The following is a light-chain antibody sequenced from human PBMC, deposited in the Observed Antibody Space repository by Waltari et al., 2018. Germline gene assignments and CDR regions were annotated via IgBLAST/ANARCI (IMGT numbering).Light chain of an antibody. CDR3: CSYAGSSTYV. CDR2: EGS. Sequence: QSALTQPASVSVSPGQSITISCTGTSSDVGSNNLVSWYQQHPGKAPKRMIYEGSKRPSGVANRFSGSKSGNTASLTISGLQAEDEADYYCCSYAGSSTYVFGTGTKVTVL. J-gene: IGLJ1*01. V-gene: IGLV2-23*01. CDR1: SSDVGSNNL.